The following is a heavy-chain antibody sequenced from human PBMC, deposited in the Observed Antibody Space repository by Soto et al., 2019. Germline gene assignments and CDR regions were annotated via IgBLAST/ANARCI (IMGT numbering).Heavy chain of an antibody. J-gene: IGHJ4*02. V-gene: IGHV1-46*01. CDR3: ARGCSGGNCFSPFFDY. D-gene: IGHD2-15*01. Sequence: ASVKVSCKTSGYTFTTYYIHWVRQAPGQGLEWLGIINPSGGSTSYPQKFQGRVAMTSDTSTNTVYMELSSLKYEDTAVYYCARGCSGGNCFSPFFDYWGQGTLVTVSS. CDR1: GYTFTTYY. CDR2: INPSGGST.